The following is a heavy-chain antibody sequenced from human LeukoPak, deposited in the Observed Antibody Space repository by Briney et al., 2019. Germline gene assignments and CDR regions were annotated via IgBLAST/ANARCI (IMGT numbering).Heavy chain of an antibody. V-gene: IGHV4-59*01. CDR2: IYYSGST. CDR3: ARGPQYSSGNFDY. D-gene: IGHD6-19*01. Sequence: SETLSLTCTVSGGSISSYHWSGIPQPPGKGLEWNGYIYYSGSTNYNPSLKSRVTISVDTSKNQFSLKLSSVTAADTAVYYCARGPQYSSGNFDYWGQGTLVTVSS. CDR1: GGSISSYH. J-gene: IGHJ4*02.